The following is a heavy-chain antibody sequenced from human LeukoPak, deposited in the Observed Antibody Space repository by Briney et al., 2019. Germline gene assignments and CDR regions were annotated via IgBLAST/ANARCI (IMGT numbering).Heavy chain of an antibody. CDR1: GYSFTSYW. V-gene: IGHV5-51*01. D-gene: IGHD5-24*01. CDR2: IYPGDSDT. CDR3: ARPAQSMATDPEEFDY. J-gene: IGHJ4*02. Sequence: GESLKISCKGSGYSFTSYWIGWVRQMPGKGLEWMGIIYPGDSDTRYSPSFQGQVTISADKSISTAYLQWSSLKASDTAMYYCARPAQSMATDPEEFDYWGQGTLVTVSS.